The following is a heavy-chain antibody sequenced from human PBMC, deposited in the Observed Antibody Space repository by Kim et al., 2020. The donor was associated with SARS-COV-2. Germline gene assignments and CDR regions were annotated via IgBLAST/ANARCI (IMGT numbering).Heavy chain of an antibody. Sequence: GPFTIPRDNAKNSLYLQMNSLRAEDTAVYYCARVDSYDSSGYYVRWFDPWGQGTLVTVSS. D-gene: IGHD3-22*01. CDR3: ARVDSYDSSGYYVRWFDP. V-gene: IGHV3-11*06. J-gene: IGHJ5*02.